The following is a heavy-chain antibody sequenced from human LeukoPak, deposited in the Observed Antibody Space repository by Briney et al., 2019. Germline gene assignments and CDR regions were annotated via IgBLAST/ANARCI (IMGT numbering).Heavy chain of an antibody. CDR3: AKASEVGRGYFDY. J-gene: IGHJ4*02. CDR2: ISGSGCST. Sequence: GGSLRLSCAASGFSFSSYAMSWVRQAPGKGLEWVSVISGSGCSTNYAASVKGRFTMSRDNSQSTLYLQMNSLRVEDTAVYYCAKASEVGRGYFDYWGQGTLVTVSS. CDR1: GFSFSSYA. V-gene: IGHV3-23*01. D-gene: IGHD1-26*01.